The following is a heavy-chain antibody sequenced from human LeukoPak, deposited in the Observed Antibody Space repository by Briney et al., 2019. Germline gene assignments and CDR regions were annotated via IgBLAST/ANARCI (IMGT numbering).Heavy chain of an antibody. V-gene: IGHV5-51*01. CDR3: ARHRRYSSSTRSDYYMDV. D-gene: IGHD6-6*01. CDR1: GYSFTSYW. J-gene: IGHJ6*03. Sequence: LGESLKISCKGSGYSFTSYWIGWVRQMPGKGLEWMGIIYPGDSDTRYSPSFQGQVTISADKSISTAYLQWSSLKASDTAMYYCARHRRYSSSTRSDYYMDVWGKGTTVTVSS. CDR2: IYPGDSDT.